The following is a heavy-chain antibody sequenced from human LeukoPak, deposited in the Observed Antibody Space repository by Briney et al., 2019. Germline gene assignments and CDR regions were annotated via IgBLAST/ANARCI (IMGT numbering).Heavy chain of an antibody. CDR3: AKRGLAAALFR. V-gene: IGHV3-23*01. J-gene: IGHJ4*02. CDR1: GFTFSSYA. D-gene: IGHD6-13*01. CDR2: ISGSGGST. Sequence: PGRSLRLSCAASGFTFSSYAMSWVRQAPGKALEWVSDISGSGGSTYYADSVKGRFTISRDNSKNTLYLQMNRLRAEDTAVYYCAKRGLAAALFRWGQGTLVTVSS.